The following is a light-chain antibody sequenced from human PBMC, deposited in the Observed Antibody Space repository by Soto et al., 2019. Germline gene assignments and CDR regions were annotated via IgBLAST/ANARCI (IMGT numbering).Light chain of an antibody. CDR2: ATS. V-gene: IGKV1-27*01. Sequence: DVQMTQSPSSLSAFVGDRVTITCRASQGIAPYLAWFQQKPGKVPKLLIYATSTWQSGVPSRFSGSGSGTDFTLASNSLHPEPVGTYYCQKYNSAPLTFGGGTKVEIK. CDR1: QGIAPY. J-gene: IGKJ4*01. CDR3: QKYNSAPLT.